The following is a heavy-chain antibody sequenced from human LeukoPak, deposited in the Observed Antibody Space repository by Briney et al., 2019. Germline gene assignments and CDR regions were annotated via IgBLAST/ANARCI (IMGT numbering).Heavy chain of an antibody. Sequence: SETLSLTCTVSGGSISSGDYYWSWIRQPPGKGLEWIGYIYYSGSTYYNPSLKSRVTISVDTSKNQFSLKLSSVTAADTAVYYCARGAGGWKPSFDYWGQGTLVTVSS. V-gene: IGHV4-30-4*01. CDR1: GGSISSGDYY. CDR3: ARGAGGWKPSFDY. J-gene: IGHJ4*02. CDR2: IYYSGST. D-gene: IGHD6-19*01.